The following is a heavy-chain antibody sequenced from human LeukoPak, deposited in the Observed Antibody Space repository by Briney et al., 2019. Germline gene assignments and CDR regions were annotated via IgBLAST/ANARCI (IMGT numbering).Heavy chain of an antibody. CDR3: ARDPYSGLFDY. V-gene: IGHV3-21*01. Sequence: GESLKISCAASGFTFSSYSMNWVRQVPGKGLEWVSSISSSGSYIYYADSVKGRFTISRDNAKNSLYLQMNSLRAEDTAVYYCARDPYSGLFDYWGQGTLVTVSS. J-gene: IGHJ4*02. CDR2: ISSSGSYI. D-gene: IGHD4-11*01. CDR1: GFTFSSYS.